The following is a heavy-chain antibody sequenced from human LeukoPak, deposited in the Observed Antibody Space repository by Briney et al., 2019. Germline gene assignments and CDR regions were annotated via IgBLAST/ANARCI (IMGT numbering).Heavy chain of an antibody. CDR1: GGTFSSYA. CDR3: ARRDSRATKNWFDP. D-gene: IGHD5-24*01. V-gene: IGHV1-69*13. J-gene: IGHJ5*02. CDR2: IIPIFGTA. Sequence: SVKVSCKASGGTFSSYAISWVRQAPGQGLEWMGGIIPIFGTANYAQKFQGRVTITADESTSTAYMELSSLRSEDTAVYYCARRDSRATKNWFDPWGQGTLVTVSS.